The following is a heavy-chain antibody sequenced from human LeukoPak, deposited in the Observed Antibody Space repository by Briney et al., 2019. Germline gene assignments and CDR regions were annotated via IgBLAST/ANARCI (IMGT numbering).Heavy chain of an antibody. D-gene: IGHD3-22*01. CDR1: GYTFTSYG. CDR2: ISAYNGNT. Sequence: ASVKVSCKASGYTFTSYGISWVRQAPGQGLEWMGWISAYNGNTNYAQKLQGRVTMTTDTSTSTAYMELRSLRSDDTAVYYCAREGRHYYDSSGYDYWGQGTLVTVSS. CDR3: AREGRHYYDSSGYDY. J-gene: IGHJ4*02. V-gene: IGHV1-18*01.